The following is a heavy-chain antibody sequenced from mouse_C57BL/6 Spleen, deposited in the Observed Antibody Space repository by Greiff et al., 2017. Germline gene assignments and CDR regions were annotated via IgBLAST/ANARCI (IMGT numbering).Heavy chain of an antibody. J-gene: IGHJ3*01. Sequence: VQLQQSGPELVKPGASVKISCKASGYSFTGYYMNWVKQSPEKSLEWIGEINPSTGGTTYNQKFKAKATLTVDKSSSTAYMQLKSLTSEDSAVYYCAREENYYGSSYVAWFAYWGQGTLVTVSA. CDR3: AREENYYGSSYVAWFAY. V-gene: IGHV1-42*01. D-gene: IGHD1-1*01. CDR1: GYSFTGYY. CDR2: INPSTGGT.